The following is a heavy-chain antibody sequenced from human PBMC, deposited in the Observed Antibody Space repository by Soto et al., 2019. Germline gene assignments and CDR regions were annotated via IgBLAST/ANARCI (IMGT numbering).Heavy chain of an antibody. CDR2: ISWNSGSI. D-gene: IGHD3-16*02. CDR3: AKDITFGGVIVIFGAFDI. J-gene: IGHJ3*02. Sequence: GGSLRLSCAASGFTFDDYAMHWVRQAPGKGLEWVSGISWNSGSIGYADSVKGRFTISRDNAKNSLYLQMNSLRAEDTALYYCAKDITFGGVIVIFGAFDIWGQGTMVTVSS. CDR1: GFTFDDYA. V-gene: IGHV3-9*01.